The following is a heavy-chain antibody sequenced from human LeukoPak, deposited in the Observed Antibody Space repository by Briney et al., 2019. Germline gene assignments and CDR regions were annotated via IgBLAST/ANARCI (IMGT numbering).Heavy chain of an antibody. Sequence: GGSLRLSCAASGFTFSSYEMNWVRQAPGKGLEWVSYISSSGSTIYYADSVKGRFTISRDNAKNSLYLQMNSLRAEDTAVYYCARDSRGNRPTTVTTAAYYYYYMDVWGNGTTVTVSS. D-gene: IGHD4-17*01. CDR2: ISSSGSTI. V-gene: IGHV3-48*03. CDR3: ARDSRGNRPTTVTTAAYYYYYMDV. J-gene: IGHJ6*03. CDR1: GFTFSSYE.